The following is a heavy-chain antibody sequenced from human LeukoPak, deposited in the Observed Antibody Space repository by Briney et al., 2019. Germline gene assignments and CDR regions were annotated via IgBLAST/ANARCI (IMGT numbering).Heavy chain of an antibody. J-gene: IGHJ4*02. V-gene: IGHV4-34*01. CDR1: GGSFSGYY. D-gene: IGHD3-22*01. Sequence: SETLSLTCAVYGGSFSGYYWSWIRQPPGKGLEWIGEINHSGSTNYNPSPKSRVTISVDTSKNQFSLKLSSVTAADTAVYYCARQGNSSGYFDYWGQGTLVTVSS. CDR2: INHSGST. CDR3: ARQGNSSGYFDY.